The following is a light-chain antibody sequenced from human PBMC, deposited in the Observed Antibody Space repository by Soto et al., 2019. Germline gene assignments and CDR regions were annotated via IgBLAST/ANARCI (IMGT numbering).Light chain of an antibody. CDR3: SSYTSTNTQV. CDR2: EVS. V-gene: IGLV2-14*01. CDR1: SSDVGGYKY. J-gene: IGLJ1*01. Sequence: QSVLTQPASVSGSPGQSISISCTGTSSDVGGYKYVSWYQQHPGKAPKLLIYEVSNRPSGVSNRFSGSKSGNTASVTISGLQAEEEADYYCSSYTSTNTQVFGTGTKVTVL.